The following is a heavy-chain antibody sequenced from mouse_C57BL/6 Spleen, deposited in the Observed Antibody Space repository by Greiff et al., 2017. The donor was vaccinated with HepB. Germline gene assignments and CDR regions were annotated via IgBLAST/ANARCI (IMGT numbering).Heavy chain of an antibody. J-gene: IGHJ4*01. CDR2: IRNKANGYTT. Sequence: EVMLVESGGGLVQPGGSLSLSCAASGFTFTDYYMSWVRQPPGKALEWLGFIRNKANGYTTEYSASVKGRFTISRDNSQSILYLQMNALRAEDSATYYCARYRGYDGYYGYAMDYWGQGTSVTVSS. CDR3: ARYRGYDGYYGYAMDY. D-gene: IGHD2-3*01. CDR1: GFTFTDYY. V-gene: IGHV7-3*01.